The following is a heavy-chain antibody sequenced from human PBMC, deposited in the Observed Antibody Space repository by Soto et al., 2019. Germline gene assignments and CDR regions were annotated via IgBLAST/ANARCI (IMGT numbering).Heavy chain of an antibody. Sequence: QVQLVQSGAEVKKPGASVKVSCKASGYTFTTYGFNWVRQAPGQGLEWMGWISPYNGNTTYAQNFQGRVTMTTDTSTSTAYMELRSLRSDDTAVYYCARTPRAQMVVLEAATRFDYWGQGTLVTVSS. V-gene: IGHV1-18*04. J-gene: IGHJ4*02. CDR2: ISPYNGNT. D-gene: IGHD2-15*01. CDR1: GYTFTTYG. CDR3: ARTPRAQMVVLEAATRFDY.